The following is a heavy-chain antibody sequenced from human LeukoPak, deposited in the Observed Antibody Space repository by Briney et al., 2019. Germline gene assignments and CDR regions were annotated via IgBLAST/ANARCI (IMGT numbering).Heavy chain of an antibody. Sequence: GGSLRLSCAASGFTFDDYAMHWVRQAPGKGLGWVSLISGDGGSTYYADSVKGRFTISRDNSKNSLYLQMNSLRTEDTALYYCAKDLYYYDSSGYPIDPWGQGTLVTVSS. D-gene: IGHD3-22*01. CDR3: AKDLYYYDSSGYPIDP. CDR1: GFTFDDYA. V-gene: IGHV3-43*02. CDR2: ISGDGGST. J-gene: IGHJ5*02.